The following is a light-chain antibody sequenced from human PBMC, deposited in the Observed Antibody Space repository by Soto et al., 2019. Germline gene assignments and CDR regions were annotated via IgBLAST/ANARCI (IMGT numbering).Light chain of an antibody. CDR2: GAS. CDR1: QSVNNN. J-gene: IGKJ2*01. V-gene: IGKV3-15*01. Sequence: EIILTQSPASLSVSPGERATLSCRASQSVNNNLAWYQQKPGQAPRLLIYGASTRATGIPGRFRGSGSATEFTLPITSLQSEDFAVYFCQQYNNLPPDTFGQGTKLEIK. CDR3: QQYNNLPPDT.